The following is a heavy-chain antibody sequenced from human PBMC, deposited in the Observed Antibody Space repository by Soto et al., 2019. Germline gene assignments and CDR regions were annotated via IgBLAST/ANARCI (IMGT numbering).Heavy chain of an antibody. CDR3: ARDRGSGWDY. CDR1: GGSISSYY. D-gene: IGHD6-19*01. Sequence: QVQLQESGPGLVKPSETLSLTYTVSGGSISSYYWSWIRQPPGKGLEWIGYIYYSGSTNYNPSLKSRVTISVDTSKNQFSLKLSSVTAADTAVYYCARDRGSGWDYWGQGTLVTVSS. J-gene: IGHJ4*02. V-gene: IGHV4-59*01. CDR2: IYYSGST.